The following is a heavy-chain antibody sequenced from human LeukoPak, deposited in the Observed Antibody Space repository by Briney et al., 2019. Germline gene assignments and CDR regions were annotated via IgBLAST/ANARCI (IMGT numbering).Heavy chain of an antibody. D-gene: IGHD1-26*01. CDR1: GGSISRSIYH. CDR3: ASLSGSYSRGYFDY. J-gene: IGHJ4*02. V-gene: IGHV4-39*01. Sequence: SETLSLTCTVSGGSISRSIYHWGWIRQPPGKGLGWIGSIYYSGSTYYNPSLKSRVTISVDTSKNQFSFKLNSVTAADTAVYYCASLSGSYSRGYFDYWGQGTLVPVSS. CDR2: IYYSGST.